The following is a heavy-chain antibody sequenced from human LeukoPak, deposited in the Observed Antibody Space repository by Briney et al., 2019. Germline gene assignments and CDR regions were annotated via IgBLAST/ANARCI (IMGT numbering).Heavy chain of an antibody. CDR3: AKDLSSSSFARLYHYGMDV. D-gene: IGHD6-6*01. CDR2: ISYDGSNK. J-gene: IGHJ6*02. V-gene: IGHV3-30*18. Sequence: GGSLRLSCAASGFTFSSYGMRWVRQAPGKGLEWVVVISYDGSNKYYAASVKGRFTISRDNSKNTLYLQMNSLRAGDTAVYYCAKDLSSSSFARLYHYGMDVWGQGTTVTVSS. CDR1: GFTFSSYG.